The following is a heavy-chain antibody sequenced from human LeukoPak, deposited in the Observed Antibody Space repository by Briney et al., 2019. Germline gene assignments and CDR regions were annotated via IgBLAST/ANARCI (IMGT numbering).Heavy chain of an antibody. CDR3: ARDGSSSWYLGFNWFDP. D-gene: IGHD6-13*01. V-gene: IGHV1-2*02. J-gene: IGHJ5*02. CDR2: INPNSGGT. Sequence: ASVKVSCKASGYTFTVYYMHWVRQAPGQGLDWMGWINPNSGGTNYAQKFQGRVTMTRDTSISTAYMELSRLRSDDTAVYYCARDGSSSWYLGFNWFDPWGQGTLVTVSS. CDR1: GYTFTVYY.